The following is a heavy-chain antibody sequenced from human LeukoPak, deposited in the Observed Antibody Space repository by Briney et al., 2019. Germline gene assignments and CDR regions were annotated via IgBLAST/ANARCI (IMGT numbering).Heavy chain of an antibody. D-gene: IGHD5-12*01. CDR1: GYTFTSYA. J-gene: IGHJ4*02. V-gene: IGHV7-4-1*02. CDR2: INTNTGNP. CDR3: ARKWNGGYDSGGNDY. Sequence: GASVTVSCKASGYTFTSYAMNWVRQAPGQGLEWMGWINTNTGNPTYAQGFTGRFVFSLDTSVSTAYLQISSLKAEDTAVYYCARKWNGGYDSGGNDYWGQGTLVTVSS.